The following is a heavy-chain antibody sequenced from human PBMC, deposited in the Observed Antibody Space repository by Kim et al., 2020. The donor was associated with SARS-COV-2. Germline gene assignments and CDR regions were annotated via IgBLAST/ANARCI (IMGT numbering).Heavy chain of an antibody. V-gene: IGHV3-64D*09. CDR2: ISSNGGST. CDR1: GFTFSTYA. CDR3: VKGRGGGSGSFPDY. Sequence: GGSLRLSCSASGFTFSTYAIHWVRQAPGKGLEYVSAISSNGGSTYYADSVKGRFTISRDNSKNTLYLQMSSLRAEDTAVYYCVKGRGGGSGSFPDYWGQGTLVTVSS. J-gene: IGHJ4*02. D-gene: IGHD3-10*01.